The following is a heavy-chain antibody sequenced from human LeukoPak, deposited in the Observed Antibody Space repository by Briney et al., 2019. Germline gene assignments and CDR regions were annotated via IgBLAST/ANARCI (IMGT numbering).Heavy chain of an antibody. CDR3: ARDTGYYDSGSYYHGNWFDP. CDR2: INPSGGAT. V-gene: IGHV1-46*01. D-gene: IGHD3-10*01. J-gene: IGHJ5*02. Sequence: ASVKVSCKASGYTFTTYSMHWVRQAPGQGLEWMGIINPSGGATSYAQNFQGRVTMTRDTSTSTVHMELSGLSSDDTAVYYCARDTGYYDSGSYYHGNWFDPWGQGTLVTVSS. CDR1: GYTFTTYS.